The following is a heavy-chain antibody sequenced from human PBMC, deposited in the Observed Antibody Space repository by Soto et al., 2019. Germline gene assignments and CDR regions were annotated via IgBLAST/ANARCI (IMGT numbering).Heavy chain of an antibody. CDR1: GFTFDRYA. CDR3: AKLVGERMATIFDF. J-gene: IGHJ4*02. D-gene: IGHD5-12*01. V-gene: IGHV3-23*01. CDR2: ISGSGGST. Sequence: EVQMWESGGGLVQPGGSLRLSCAVSGFTFDRYAMSWVRQAPGKGLEWVSTISGSGGSTYNADSVKGRFTISRDNSKNTVYLQMNSLRVEDTAVYYCAKLVGERMATIFDFWGQGTLVTVSS.